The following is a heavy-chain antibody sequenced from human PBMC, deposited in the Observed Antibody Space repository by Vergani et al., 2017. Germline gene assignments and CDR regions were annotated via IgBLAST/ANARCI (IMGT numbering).Heavy chain of an antibody. J-gene: IGHJ4*02. Sequence: QVQLQQWGAGLLKPSEPLSLTCAVYGGSFSGYYWSWIRQPPGKGLEWIGEINHSGSTNYNPSLKSGVTISVDTSKNQFSLKLSSVTAAVTAVYYCARGKKPGYSYGYGALDYWGQGTLVTVSS. CDR3: ARGKKPGYSYGYGALDY. V-gene: IGHV4-34*01. CDR2: INHSGST. CDR1: GGSFSGYY. D-gene: IGHD5-18*01.